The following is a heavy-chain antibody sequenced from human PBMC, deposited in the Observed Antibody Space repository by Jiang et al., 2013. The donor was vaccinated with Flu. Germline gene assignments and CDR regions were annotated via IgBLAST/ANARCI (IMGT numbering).Heavy chain of an antibody. Sequence: SGPGLVKPSETLSLTCAVSGFSISSGYYWGWVRQPPGKGLEWVGTIYHSGSTYYNPSLKSRVTISVDTSKNQFSLILSSVTAADTAVYFCAGTGATTRSRATDYWGLGTLVTVSS. CDR3: AGTGATTRSRATDY. CDR2: IYHSGST. V-gene: IGHV4-38-2*01. D-gene: IGHD1-26*01. J-gene: IGHJ4*02. CDR1: GFSISSGYY.